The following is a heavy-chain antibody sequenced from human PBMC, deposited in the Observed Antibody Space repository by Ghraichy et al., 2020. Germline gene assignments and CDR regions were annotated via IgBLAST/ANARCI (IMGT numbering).Heavy chain of an antibody. CDR2: IRSKTYVGTT. Sequence: GESLNISCTASGFTFGDYAMSWFRQAQGKGLEWVGFIRSKTYVGTTECAAAVKGRFTTSRDDSKSIAYLQMKSLKTEDTAGYYCSRLLNTVVHYLYFDLWRRGTLVTVSS. D-gene: IGHD4/OR15-4a*01. J-gene: IGHJ2*01. V-gene: IGHV3-49*03. CDR1: GFTFGDYA. CDR3: SRLLNTVVHYLYFDL.